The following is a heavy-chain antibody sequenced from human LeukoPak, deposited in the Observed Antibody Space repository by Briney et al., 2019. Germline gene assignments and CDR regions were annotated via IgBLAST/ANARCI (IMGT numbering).Heavy chain of an antibody. V-gene: IGHV4-34*01. D-gene: IGHD6-13*01. J-gene: IGHJ6*02. Sequence: GSLRLSCAASGFTVSSNYMSWVRQPPGKGLEWIGEINHSGSTNYNPSLKSRVTISVDTSKNQFSLKLSSVTAADTAVYYCARAGSQPDRIAAAGTVPLPRGPTPGRYGMDVWCQGTTVTVSS. CDR2: INHSGST. CDR1: GFTVSSNY. CDR3: ARAGSQPDRIAAAGTVPLPRGPTPGRYGMDV.